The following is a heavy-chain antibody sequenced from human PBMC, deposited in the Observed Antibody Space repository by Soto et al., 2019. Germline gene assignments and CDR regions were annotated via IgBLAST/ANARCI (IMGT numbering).Heavy chain of an antibody. J-gene: IGHJ3*02. CDR1: GGSISSGGYY. Sequence: QVQLQDSGPGLVKPSQTLSLTCTVSGGSISSGGYYWSWIRQHPGKGLEWIGYSFYSGSTNYNPSRKSRVTISVDASKNQFALKLSSVTAAYTAVYYCASYQQSSAFAIWGQGTMGTVSS. V-gene: IGHV4-31*03. CDR2: SFYSGST. CDR3: ASYQQSSAFAI. D-gene: IGHD2-2*01.